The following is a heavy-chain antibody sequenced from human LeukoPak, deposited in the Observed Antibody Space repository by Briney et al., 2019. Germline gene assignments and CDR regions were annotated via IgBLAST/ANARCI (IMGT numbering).Heavy chain of an antibody. CDR2: MNPNSGNT. J-gene: IGHJ4*02. D-gene: IGHD6-13*01. CDR1: GYTFTSYD. CDR3: ARRSSSWTKFPFAY. V-gene: IGHV1-8*01. Sequence: GASVKVSCKASGYTFTSYDINWVRQATGQGLEWMGWMNPNSGNTGYAQKFQGRVTMTRNTSISTAYMELSSLRSEDTAVYYCARRSSSWTKFPFAYWGQGTLVTVSS.